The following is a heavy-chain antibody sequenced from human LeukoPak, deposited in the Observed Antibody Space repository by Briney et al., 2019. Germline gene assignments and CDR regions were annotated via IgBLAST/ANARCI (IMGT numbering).Heavy chain of an antibody. J-gene: IGHJ4*02. CDR3: ARADGSSGWLFDY. V-gene: IGHV3-30*04. D-gene: IGHD6-19*01. CDR2: ISYDGSNK. CDR1: GFTFSSYA. Sequence: GRSLRLSCAASGFTFSSYAMHWVRQAPGKGLEWVAVISYDGSNKYYADSVKGRFTISRDNSKNTLYLQMNSLRAEDTAVYYCARADGSSGWLFDYWGQGTLVTVSS.